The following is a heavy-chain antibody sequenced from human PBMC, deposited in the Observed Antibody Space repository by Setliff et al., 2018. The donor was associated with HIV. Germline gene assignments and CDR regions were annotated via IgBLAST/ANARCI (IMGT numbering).Heavy chain of an antibody. V-gene: IGHV1-2*02. CDR3: ARDMFEIWERSLAKGDEFDP. Sequence: ASVKVSCKASGYTFTGYYIHWVRQAPGQGLEWMGWINPNSGGTKYTQKFQDRVSLTRDTSLSTAYMELSSLTSDDTAIYYCARDMFEIWERSLAKGDEFDPWGQGSLVTVSS. D-gene: IGHD3-10*02. J-gene: IGHJ5*02. CDR2: INPNSGGT. CDR1: GYTFTGYY.